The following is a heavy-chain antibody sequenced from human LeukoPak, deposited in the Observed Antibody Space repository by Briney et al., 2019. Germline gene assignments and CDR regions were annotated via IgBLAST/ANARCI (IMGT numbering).Heavy chain of an antibody. Sequence: PGGSLRLSCAASGFTFSSFGMHWVRQAPGKGLEWVAVIWYDGSNKYYADSVKGRFTISRDNSKNTLYLQMNSLRAEDTAVYYCAREHTALVYYYYGMDVWGQGTTVSVSS. CDR2: IWYDGSNK. CDR1: GFTFSSFG. CDR3: AREHTALVYYYYGMDV. V-gene: IGHV3-33*01. J-gene: IGHJ6*02. D-gene: IGHD5-18*01.